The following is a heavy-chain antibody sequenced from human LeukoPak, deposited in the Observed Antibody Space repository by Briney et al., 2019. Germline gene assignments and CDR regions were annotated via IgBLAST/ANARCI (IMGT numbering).Heavy chain of an antibody. CDR3: ARRQQTGGDNGLHNWFDP. J-gene: IGHJ5*02. Sequence: SETLSLTCTDSDGSSSSSSWNWIRQPPGKGLEWVGYIYYSGITKYNPSLESRVTISVDTSKNQISLKLRSVTAADTAIYYCARRQQTGGDNGLHNWFDPWGQGTLVTVSS. CDR1: DGSSSSSS. V-gene: IGHV4-59*08. D-gene: IGHD2-21*01. CDR2: IYYSGIT.